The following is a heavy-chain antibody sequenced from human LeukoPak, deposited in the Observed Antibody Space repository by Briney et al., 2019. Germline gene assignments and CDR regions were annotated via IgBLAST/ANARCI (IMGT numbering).Heavy chain of an antibody. CDR2: INGDASNT. J-gene: IGHJ4*02. CDR3: AKDLLNGAAAADTFDY. V-gene: IGHV3-74*03. Sequence: PGGSLRLSCAASGLTFNSYWMHWVRQVAGKGLVWVARINGDASNTTYADSVKGRFTISRDNSKNTLYLQMNSLRAEDTAVYYCAKDLLNGAAAADTFDYWGQGTLVTVSS. CDR1: GLTFNSYW. D-gene: IGHD6-13*01.